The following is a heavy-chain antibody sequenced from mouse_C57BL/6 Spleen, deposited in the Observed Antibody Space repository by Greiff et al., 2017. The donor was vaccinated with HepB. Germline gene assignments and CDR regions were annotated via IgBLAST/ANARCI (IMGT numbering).Heavy chain of an antibody. Sequence: EVQLQQSGPELVKPGASVKISCKASGYTFTDYYMNWVKQSHGKSLEWIGDINPNNGGTSYNQKFKGKATLTVDKSSSTAYMELRSLTSEDSAGYYCARSGYYGSSYWYFDVWGTGTTVTVSS. V-gene: IGHV1-26*01. D-gene: IGHD1-1*01. CDR3: ARSGYYGSSYWYFDV. CDR1: GYTFTDYY. J-gene: IGHJ1*03. CDR2: INPNNGGT.